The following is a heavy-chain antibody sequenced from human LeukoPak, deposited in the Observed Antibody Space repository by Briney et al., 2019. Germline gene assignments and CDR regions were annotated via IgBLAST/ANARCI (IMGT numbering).Heavy chain of an antibody. Sequence: ASVKVSCKASGYTFTGYYMYWVRQAPGQGLEWMGWINPNSGGTNYAQKFQGRVTMTRDTSISTAYMELSRLRSDDTAVYYCARVRRGAVAGTDYWGQGTLVTVSS. V-gene: IGHV1-2*02. CDR3: ARVRRGAVAGTDY. CDR2: INPNSGGT. J-gene: IGHJ4*02. D-gene: IGHD6-19*01. CDR1: GYTFTGYY.